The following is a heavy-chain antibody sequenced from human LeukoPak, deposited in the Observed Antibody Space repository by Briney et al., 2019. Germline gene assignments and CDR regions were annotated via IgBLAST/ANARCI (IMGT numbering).Heavy chain of an antibody. J-gene: IGHJ6*02. V-gene: IGHV3-48*04. Sequence: QPGGSLRLSCAASGFTFRSYSMNWVRQAPGKGLEWVSYISSSSSTIYYADSVKGRFTISRDNAKNSLYLQMNSLRAEDTAVYYCAKDLPRGSGYGMDVWGQGTTVTVSS. CDR2: ISSSSSTI. D-gene: IGHD5-12*01. CDR1: GFTFRSYS. CDR3: AKDLPRGSGYGMDV.